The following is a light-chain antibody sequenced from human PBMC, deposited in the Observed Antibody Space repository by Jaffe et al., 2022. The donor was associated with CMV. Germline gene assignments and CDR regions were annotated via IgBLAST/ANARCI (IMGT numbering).Light chain of an antibody. CDR2: STV. J-gene: IGLJ3*02. V-gene: IGLV7-43*01. Sequence: QTVVTQEPSLTVSPGGTVTLTCASSTGAVTSGFYPNWFQQKPGQAPKSLIYSTVNKHSWTPARFSGSLLGGKAALTLSGVQPEDEADYYCLLYYVGPQPWVFGGGTKLTVL. CDR1: TGAVTSGFY. CDR3: LLYYVGPQPWV.